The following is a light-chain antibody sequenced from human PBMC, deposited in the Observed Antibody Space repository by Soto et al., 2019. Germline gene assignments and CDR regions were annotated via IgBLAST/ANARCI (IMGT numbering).Light chain of an antibody. V-gene: IGLV7-43*01. Sequence: QSVVTQDPSLTVSPGGTVTITCASSTGPVTSDYYPNWFQQKPGQAPRALIYSTTKQHSWTPARFSGSLRGGKAALTLSGVQPEDEADYYCLLSYGAAVVFGGGTKVTVL. J-gene: IGLJ3*02. CDR3: LLSYGAAVV. CDR2: STT. CDR1: TGPVTSDYY.